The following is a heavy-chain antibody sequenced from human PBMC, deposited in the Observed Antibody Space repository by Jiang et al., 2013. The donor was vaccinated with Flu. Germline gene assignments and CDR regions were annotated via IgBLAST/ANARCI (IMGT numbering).Heavy chain of an antibody. V-gene: IGHV4-31*03. CDR2: IYYSGST. CDR1: GGSISSGGYY. D-gene: IGHD3-22*01. J-gene: IGHJ4*02. CDR3: ATTKRDSRPLQY. Sequence: PGLVKPPQTLSLTCTVSGGSISSGGYYCWIRQHPGKGLEWVGYIYYSGSTYYNPSLMSRVSMLLDTSKSQFSLQLRSATAADTAVYYCATTKRDSRPLQYWGQGTLVTVSS.